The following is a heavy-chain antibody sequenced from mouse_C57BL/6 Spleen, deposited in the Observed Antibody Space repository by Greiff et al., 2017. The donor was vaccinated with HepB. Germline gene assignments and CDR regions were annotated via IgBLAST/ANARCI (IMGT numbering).Heavy chain of an antibody. V-gene: IGHV1-18*01. Sequence: DVQLQESGPELVKPGASVKIPCKASGYTFTDYNMDWVKQSHGKSLEWIGDINPNNGGTIYNQKFKGKATLTVDKSSSTAYMELRSLTSEDTAVYYCARFPFYYYGSSYRLYAMDYWGQGTSVTVSS. CDR3: ARFPFYYYGSSYRLYAMDY. J-gene: IGHJ4*01. CDR2: INPNNGGT. CDR1: GYTFTDYN. D-gene: IGHD1-1*01.